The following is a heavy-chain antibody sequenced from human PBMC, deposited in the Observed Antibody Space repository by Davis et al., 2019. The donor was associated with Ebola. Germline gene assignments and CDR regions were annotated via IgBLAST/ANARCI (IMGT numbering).Heavy chain of an antibody. CDR3: TSGITGTRGDY. Sequence: GESLKISCAASGFTFSDYYMSWIRQAPGKGLEWVSYISSSGSTIYYADSVKGRFTISRDNAKNSLYLQMNSLRAEDTAVYYCTSGITGTRGDYWGQGTLVTVSS. CDR1: GFTFSDYY. D-gene: IGHD1-20*01. V-gene: IGHV3-11*01. J-gene: IGHJ4*02. CDR2: ISSSGSTI.